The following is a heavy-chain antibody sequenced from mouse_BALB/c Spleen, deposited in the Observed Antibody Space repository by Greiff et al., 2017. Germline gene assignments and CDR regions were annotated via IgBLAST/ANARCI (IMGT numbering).Heavy chain of an antibody. CDR2: ISSGGSYT. J-gene: IGHJ4*01. Sequence: EVKLMESGGGLVKPGGSLKLSCAASGFTFSSYGMSWVRQTPDKRLEWVATISSGGSYTYYPDSVKGRFTISRDNAKNTLYLQMSSLKSEDTAMYYCASDYDYAMDYWGQGTSVTVSS. CDR1: GFTFSSYG. CDR3: ASDYDYAMDY. D-gene: IGHD2-4*01. V-gene: IGHV5-6*03.